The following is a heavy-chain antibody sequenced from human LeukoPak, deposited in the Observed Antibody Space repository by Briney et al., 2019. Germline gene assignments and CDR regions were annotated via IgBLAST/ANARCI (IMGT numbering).Heavy chain of an antibody. D-gene: IGHD2-2*01. V-gene: IGHV4-4*07. CDR2: IYTSGST. CDR1: GGSISSYY. CDR3: ARAVVVPAAKGIWFDP. Sequence: PSETLSLTCTVSGGSISSYYWSWIRQPAGKGLEWIGRIYTSGSTNYNPSLKSRVTMSVDTSKNQFSLKLSSVTAADTAVYYCARAVVVPAAKGIWFDPWGQGTLVTVSS. J-gene: IGHJ5*02.